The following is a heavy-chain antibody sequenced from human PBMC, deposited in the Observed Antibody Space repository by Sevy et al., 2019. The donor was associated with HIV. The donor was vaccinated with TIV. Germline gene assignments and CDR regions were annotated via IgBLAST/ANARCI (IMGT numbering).Heavy chain of an antibody. CDR3: AKPNWDFRSDWFDT. Sequence: GGSLRLSCTVTEFTSSAFAMSWVRQTPEKGLEWVSSISGSGGLTHYADSVKVRFTISRDKSQGTVYLHMNSLTVEETAVYYCAKPNWDFRSDWFDTWGQGTLVTVSS. D-gene: IGHD1-7*01. CDR1: EFTSSAFA. CDR2: ISGSGGLT. V-gene: IGHV3-23*01. J-gene: IGHJ5*02.